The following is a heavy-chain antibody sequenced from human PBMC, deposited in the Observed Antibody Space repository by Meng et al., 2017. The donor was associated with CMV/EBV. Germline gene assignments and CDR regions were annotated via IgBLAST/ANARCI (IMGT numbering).Heavy chain of an antibody. CDR2: INHSGST. CDR1: GGSFSGYY. V-gene: IGHV4-34*01. J-gene: IGHJ6*02. Sequence: SETLSLTCAVHGGSFSGYYWSWIRQPPGKGLEWIGEINHSGSTNYNPSLKSRVTISVDTSKNQFSLKLSSVTAADTAVYYCARATRRYYYYGMDVWGQGTTVTVSS. CDR3: ARATRRYYYYGMDV.